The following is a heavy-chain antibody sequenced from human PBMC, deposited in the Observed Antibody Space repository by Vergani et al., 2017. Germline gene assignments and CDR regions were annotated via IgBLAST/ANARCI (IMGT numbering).Heavy chain of an antibody. D-gene: IGHD5-18*01. CDR2: ISSSSSTI. CDR1: GFTFSSCS. Sequence: EVQLVESGGGLVQPGGSLRLSCAASGFTFSSCSMNWVRQAPGKGLEWVSYISSSSSTIYYADSVKGRFTISRDNAKNSLCLQMNSLRAEDTAVYYCARDTAMVGVYYYYYYGMDVWSQGTTVTVSS. CDR3: ARDTAMVGVYYYYYYGMDV. J-gene: IGHJ6*02. V-gene: IGHV3-48*01.